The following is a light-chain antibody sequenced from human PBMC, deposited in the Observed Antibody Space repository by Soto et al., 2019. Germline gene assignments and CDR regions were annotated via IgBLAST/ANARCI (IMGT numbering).Light chain of an antibody. V-gene: IGKV2-30*02. CDR1: QSLVHSDGKTY. CDR3: MQGIHWPPYT. J-gene: IGKJ2*01. Sequence: DVVMTQSPLSLPVTLGQPASISCRSSQSLVHSDGKTYLNWFQQRPGQSPRRLIYKVSNRDSGVPDRFSGSGSGTDFTLKISRVEAEDVGVYYCMQGIHWPPYTFGQGTKLEIK. CDR2: KVS.